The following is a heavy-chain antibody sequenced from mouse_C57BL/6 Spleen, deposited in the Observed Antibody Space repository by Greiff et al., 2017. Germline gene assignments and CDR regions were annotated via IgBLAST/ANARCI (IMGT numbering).Heavy chain of an antibody. CDR2: IWSGGST. D-gene: IGHD2-5*01. Sequence: VKLMESGPGLVQPSQSLSITCTVSGFSLTSYGVHWVRQSPGKGLEWLGVIWSGGSTDYNAAFISRLSISKDNSKSQVFFKMNSLQADDTAIYYCARWDSNYDYYAMDYWGQGTSVTVSS. CDR3: ARWDSNYDYYAMDY. J-gene: IGHJ4*01. V-gene: IGHV2-2*01. CDR1: GFSLTSYG.